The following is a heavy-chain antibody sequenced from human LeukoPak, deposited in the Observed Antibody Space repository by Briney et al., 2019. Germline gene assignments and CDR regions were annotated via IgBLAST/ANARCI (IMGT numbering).Heavy chain of an antibody. CDR2: LTGSGQYT. V-gene: IGHV3-23*01. D-gene: IGHD5-12*01. CDR1: GFTFNNFA. CDR3: AKDGRYSGYDFAES. J-gene: IGHJ5*02. Sequence: GGSLRLSCAASGFTFNNFAMTWVRQAPGEGLEWVSTLTGSGQYTYYADSVKGRFTISRDNSEDTLYLQMDSLRAEDTAIYYCAKDGRYSGYDFAESWGQGTLVTVSS.